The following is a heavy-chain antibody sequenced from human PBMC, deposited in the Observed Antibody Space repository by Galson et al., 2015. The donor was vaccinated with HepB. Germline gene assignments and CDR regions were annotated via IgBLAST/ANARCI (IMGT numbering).Heavy chain of an antibody. CDR2: ISSSSSYT. J-gene: IGHJ5*02. CDR1: GFTFSDYY. D-gene: IGHD3-22*01. CDR3: ARDYYDSSGYPPNNWFDP. Sequence: SLRLSCAASGFTFSDYYMSWIRQAPGKGLEWVSYISSSSSYTNYADSVKGRFTISRDNAKNSLYLQMNSLRAEDTAVYYCARDYYDSSGYPPNNWFDPWGQGTLVTVSS. V-gene: IGHV3-11*06.